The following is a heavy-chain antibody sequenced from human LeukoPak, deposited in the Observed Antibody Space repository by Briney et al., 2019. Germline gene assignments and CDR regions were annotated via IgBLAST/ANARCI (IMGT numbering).Heavy chain of an antibody. J-gene: IGHJ1*01. V-gene: IGHV4-59*12. CDR3: ARDEIAAAGSFQH. CDR1: GGSISSYY. CDR2: IYYSGSI. Sequence: PSETLSLTCTVSGGSISSYYWSWIRQPPGKGLEWIGYIYYSGSINYNPSLKSRVTISVDTSKNQFSLKLSSVTAADTAVYYCARDEIAAAGSFQHWGQGTLVTVSS. D-gene: IGHD6-13*01.